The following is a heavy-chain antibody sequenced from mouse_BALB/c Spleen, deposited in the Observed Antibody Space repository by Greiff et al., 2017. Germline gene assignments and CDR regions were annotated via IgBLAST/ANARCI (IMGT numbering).Heavy chain of an antibody. Sequence: VQLQQSGAELVRPGALVKLSCKASGFNITDYYMHWVKQRPEQGLEWIGWIDPENGNTIYDPKFQGKASITADTSSNTAYLQLSSLTSEDTAVYYCARLRLRYYLDYWGQGTALTVSS. CDR3: ARLRLRYYLDY. D-gene: IGHD1-2*01. CDR2: IDPENGNT. J-gene: IGHJ2*01. CDR1: GFNITDYY. V-gene: IGHV14-1*02.